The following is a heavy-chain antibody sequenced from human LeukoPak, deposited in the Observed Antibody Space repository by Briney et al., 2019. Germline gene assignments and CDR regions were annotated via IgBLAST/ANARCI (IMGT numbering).Heavy chain of an antibody. D-gene: IGHD5-12*01. J-gene: IGHJ4*02. CDR1: GFPFSSHG. Sequence: GGSLRLSCAGSGFPFSSHGMNWVRQAPGKGLEWVLGISPGGGPTYYADSVKGRFTISRDDSKNTLYLQMEDLRAEDTAVYYCAKDGAWLRFDDWGQGILVTVSS. V-gene: IGHV3-23*01. CDR2: ISPGGGPT. CDR3: AKDGAWLRFDD.